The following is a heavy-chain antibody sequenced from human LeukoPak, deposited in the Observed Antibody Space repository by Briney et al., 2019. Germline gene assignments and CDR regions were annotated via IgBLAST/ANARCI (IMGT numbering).Heavy chain of an antibody. V-gene: IGHV4-31*03. CDR1: GVSINSGGYF. J-gene: IGHJ4*02. CDR3: ARERFAGGYRYLDY. CDR2: IYYTGST. Sequence: SETLSLTCTVSGVSINSGGYFWNWIRQHPGRGLEWIGSIYYTGSTSYYPSLKSRLTISIATSKNQFSLRLNSVIAADTAEYYCARERFAGGYRYLDYWGQGTLVTVSS. D-gene: IGHD2-8*02.